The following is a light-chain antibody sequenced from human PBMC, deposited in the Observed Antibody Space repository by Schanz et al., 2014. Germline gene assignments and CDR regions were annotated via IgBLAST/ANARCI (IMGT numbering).Light chain of an antibody. J-gene: IGKJ1*01. CDR3: QKYDGAPWT. Sequence: DIQMTQSPSTLSASVGDRVTITCRASQSISSWLAWYQQKPGKAPKVLISDASSLESGVPSRFSGSGSGTEFTLTISSLQPEDVATYYCQKYDGAPWTFGQGTKVEIK. CDR2: DAS. V-gene: IGKV1-5*01. CDR1: QSISSW.